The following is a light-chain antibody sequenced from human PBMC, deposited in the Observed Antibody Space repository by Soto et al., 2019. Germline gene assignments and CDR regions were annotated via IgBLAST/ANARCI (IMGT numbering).Light chain of an antibody. V-gene: IGLV2-23*01. CDR2: KGT. Sequence: QSVLAQPASVSGSPGQSVTISCTGTSSDVGAYNSVSWYQQHPDKAPQLMIYKGTQRPSGVSNRFSGSTSGNAASLTISGLQAGDEAAYVCCSSSPESTYVFGTGTKVTVL. J-gene: IGLJ1*01. CDR3: CSSSPESTYV. CDR1: SSDVGAYNS.